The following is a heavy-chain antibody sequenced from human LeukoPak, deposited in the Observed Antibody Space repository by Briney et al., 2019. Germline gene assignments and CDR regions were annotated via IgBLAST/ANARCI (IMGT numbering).Heavy chain of an antibody. Sequence: GGSLRLSCAASGFTFSDSYMTWVRQAPGKGVEWVAYISGSGHDINYSDSVKGRFTISRDNAKNSLYLEMSSLRVEDTAVYYCTRDPRHFDSCGQGTLVTVSS. CDR3: TRDPRHFDS. CDR2: ISGSGHDI. J-gene: IGHJ5*01. CDR1: GFTFSDSY. D-gene: IGHD6-6*01. V-gene: IGHV3-11*04.